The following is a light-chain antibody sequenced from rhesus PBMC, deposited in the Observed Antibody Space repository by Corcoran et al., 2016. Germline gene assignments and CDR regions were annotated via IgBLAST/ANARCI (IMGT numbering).Light chain of an antibody. CDR3: QQDSSRPLYS. CDR1: QGISSW. CDR2: KAS. Sequence: DIQMTQSPSSRSASVGATVTITCRASQGISSWLAWYQQKPGKAPKLLIYKASRLKSGVPSRFSGSGSGTDFTLTISSLPSEDFATYYCQQDSSRPLYSFGQGTKVEIK. J-gene: IGKJ2*01. V-gene: IGKV1-22*01.